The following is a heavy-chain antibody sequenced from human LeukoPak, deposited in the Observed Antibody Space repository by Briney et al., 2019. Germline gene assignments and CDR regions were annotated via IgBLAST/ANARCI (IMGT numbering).Heavy chain of an antibody. CDR2: IYYSGST. CDR1: GGSIRTYY. Sequence: SETLSLTCTVSGGSIRTYYWSWIRQPPGKGLEWIGHIYYSGSTNYNPSLKSRVTIPLDTSKNQLSLKLSSVTAADTAVYYCARPMVRGVIDARDIWGQGTMVTIS. D-gene: IGHD3-10*01. V-gene: IGHV4-59*08. J-gene: IGHJ3*02. CDR3: ARPMVRGVIDARDI.